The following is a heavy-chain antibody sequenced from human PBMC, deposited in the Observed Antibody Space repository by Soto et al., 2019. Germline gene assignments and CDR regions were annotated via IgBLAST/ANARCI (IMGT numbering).Heavy chain of an antibody. CDR1: GFTFSSYW. J-gene: IGHJ4*02. CDR3: ARRHRPSYTPDY. CDR2: INDDGRRT. V-gene: IGHV3-74*01. D-gene: IGHD4-4*01. Sequence: EVQLVESGGGLVQPGGSLRLSCAASGFTFSSYWMHWVRQAPGKGLEWVSRINDDGRRTSYADSVKGRFTISRDNAKNTLYLQMNSLRDDDTAIYYCARRHRPSYTPDYGGQGTLVTVSS.